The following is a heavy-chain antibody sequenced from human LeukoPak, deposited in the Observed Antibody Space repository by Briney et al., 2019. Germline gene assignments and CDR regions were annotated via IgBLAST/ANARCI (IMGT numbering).Heavy chain of an antibody. CDR2: INPHSGST. D-gene: IGHD2-15*01. Sequence: ASVKVSCKASGYSFTGYFILWMRQAPGQGLEWMGWINPHSGSTNYAPKFQGRVTSTRDTSINTVYLQLTSLRLDDTAIYYCARRGLAASSDSWGQGTLVTVSS. CDR1: GYSFTGYF. CDR3: ARRGLAASSDS. V-gene: IGHV1-2*02. J-gene: IGHJ4*02.